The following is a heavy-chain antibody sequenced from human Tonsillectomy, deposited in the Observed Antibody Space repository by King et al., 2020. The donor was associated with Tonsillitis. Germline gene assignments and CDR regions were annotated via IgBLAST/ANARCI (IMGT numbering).Heavy chain of an antibody. CDR1: GGSISSYY. Sequence: VQLQESGPGLVKPSETLSLTCTVSGGSISSYYWSWIRQPAGKGLEWIGRIYTSGSTNYNPALKSRVTMSVDTSQNQFSLKLSSVTAADTAVYYCARGSSSSWYGVYYYYGMDVWGQGTTVTVSS. CDR3: ARGSSSSWYGVYYYYGMDV. CDR2: IYTSGST. D-gene: IGHD6-13*01. J-gene: IGHJ6*02. V-gene: IGHV4-4*07.